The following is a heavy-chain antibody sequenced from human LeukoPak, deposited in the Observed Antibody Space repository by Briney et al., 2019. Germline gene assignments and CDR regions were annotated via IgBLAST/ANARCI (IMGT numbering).Heavy chain of an antibody. J-gene: IGHJ3*02. V-gene: IGHV4-30-2*01. D-gene: IGHD3-22*01. CDR1: GGSISSGGYS. CDR2: IYHSGST. CDR3: ARALGYYDSSGYYPSVAFDI. Sequence: SETLSLTCSVSGGSISSGGYSWSWIRQPPGKGLEWIGYIYHSGSTYYNPSLKSRVTISVDRSKNQLSLKLSSVTAADTAVYYCARALGYYDSSGYYPSVAFDIWGQGTMVTVSS.